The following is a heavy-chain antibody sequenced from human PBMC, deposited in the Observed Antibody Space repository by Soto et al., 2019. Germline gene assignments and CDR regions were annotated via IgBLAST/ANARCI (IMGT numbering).Heavy chain of an antibody. CDR1: GYSFTSYW. V-gene: IGHV5-10-1*01. CDR3: ARLLLSRVDFDP. CDR2: IDPSDSYT. Sequence: GQYLKISCKGFGYSFTSYWISWVRQMPGKGLEWMGRIDPSDSYTNYSPSFQGHVTISAYKSISTAYLQWSSLKASDTAMYYCARLLLSRVDFDPWGQGTLVTVS. J-gene: IGHJ5*02. D-gene: IGHD3-16*02.